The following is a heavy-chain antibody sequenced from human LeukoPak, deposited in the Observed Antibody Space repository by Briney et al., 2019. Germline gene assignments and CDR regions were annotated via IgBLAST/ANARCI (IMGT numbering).Heavy chain of an antibody. Sequence: IYPGDSDTRYSPSFQGQVTISADKSISTAYLQWSSLKASDTAMYYCARLSSGYYSYDAFDIWGQGTMVTVSS. CDR2: IYPGDSDT. J-gene: IGHJ3*02. CDR3: ARLSSGYYSYDAFDI. D-gene: IGHD3-22*01. V-gene: IGHV5-51*01.